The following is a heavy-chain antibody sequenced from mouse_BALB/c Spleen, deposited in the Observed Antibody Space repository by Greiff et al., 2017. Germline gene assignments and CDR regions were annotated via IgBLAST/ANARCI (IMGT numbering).Heavy chain of an antibody. D-gene: IGHD1-2*01. CDR1: CYTFSSYW. CDR2: ILPGSGST. CDR3: ARDYGPYYYAMDY. Sequence: QVQLQQSGAELMKPGASVKISCKATCYTFSSYWIEWVKQRPGHGLEWIGEILPGSGSTNYNEKFKGKATFTADTSSNTAYMQLSSLTSEDSAVYYCARDYGPYYYAMDYWGQGTSVTVSS. V-gene: IGHV1-9*01. J-gene: IGHJ4*01.